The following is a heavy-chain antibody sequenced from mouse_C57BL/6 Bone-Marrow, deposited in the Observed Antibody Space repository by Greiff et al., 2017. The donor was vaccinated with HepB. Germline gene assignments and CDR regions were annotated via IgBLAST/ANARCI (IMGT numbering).Heavy chain of an antibody. CDR3: AREGDTTVVAPYWYFDV. CDR2: ISYDGSN. D-gene: IGHD1-1*01. V-gene: IGHV3-6*01. Sequence: VQLQQSGPGLVKPSQSLSLTCSVTGYSITSGYYWNWIRQFPGNKLEWMGYISYDGSNNYNPSLKNRISITRDTSKNQFFLKLNSVTTEDTATYYCAREGDTTVVAPYWYFDVWGTGTTVTVSS. CDR1: GYSITSGYY. J-gene: IGHJ1*03.